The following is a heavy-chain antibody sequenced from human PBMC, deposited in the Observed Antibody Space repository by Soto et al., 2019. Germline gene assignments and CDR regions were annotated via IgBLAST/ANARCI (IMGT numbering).Heavy chain of an antibody. CDR3: AGGRIVVAGSSAYYSMDV. Sequence: QVHLLLQSGAEVKKPGSSVKVACKASGGNPSNSAISWVRQAPGQGLEWMGGIIPVFGIISHAQNFQGRVTITADESTSTAYMELSSLRSEDTAVYFCAGGRIVVAGSSAYYSMDVWGHWTTVTVSS. V-gene: IGHV1-69*01. D-gene: IGHD6-19*01. CDR1: GGNPSNSA. CDR2: IIPVFGII. J-gene: IGHJ6*02.